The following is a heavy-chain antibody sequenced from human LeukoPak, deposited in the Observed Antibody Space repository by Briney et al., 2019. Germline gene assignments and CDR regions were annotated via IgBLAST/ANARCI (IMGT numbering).Heavy chain of an antibody. CDR3: ARVENTSGWRFDP. CDR1: GGSISNYY. J-gene: IGHJ5*02. Sequence: SETLSLTCTVSGGSISNYYWSWIRQPPGKGLEWIGYIYYSGSTHYNPSLKSRVTISVDTSKNQFSLKVSSVTAADTAVYYCARVENTSGWRFDPWGQGTLVTVSS. D-gene: IGHD6-19*01. V-gene: IGHV4-59*01. CDR2: IYYSGST.